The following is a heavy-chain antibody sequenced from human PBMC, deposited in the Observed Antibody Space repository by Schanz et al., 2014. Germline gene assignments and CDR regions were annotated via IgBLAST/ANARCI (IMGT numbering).Heavy chain of an antibody. CDR1: GFTFRNYG. D-gene: IGHD3-10*01. Sequence: VQLLESGGGLVQSGGSLRLSCAASGFTFRNYGMSWVRQAPGQGLEWVALISYDGSSKNHADSVQGRFTISRDNSKNALYLQMDSLRAEDTAVYYCARGIITMVRGGDVGAFDIWGQGTMVTVSS. V-gene: IGHV3-33*08. CDR2: ISYDGSSK. CDR3: ARGIITMVRGGDVGAFDI. J-gene: IGHJ3*02.